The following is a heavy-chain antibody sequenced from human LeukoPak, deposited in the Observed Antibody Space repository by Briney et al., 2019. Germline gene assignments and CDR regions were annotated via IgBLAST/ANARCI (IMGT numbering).Heavy chain of an antibody. J-gene: IGHJ5*02. CDR1: GGSISSYY. D-gene: IGHD6-19*01. CDR3: AGGIAVAGIPS. CDR2: IYYSGST. Sequence: SETLSLTCTVSGGSISSYYWSWIRQPPGKGLEWVGDIYYSGSTNYNPSIKSRVTISVDTSKNQFYLKLSSVTDADTAVYYCAGGIAVAGIPSWGQGTLVTVSS. V-gene: IGHV4-59*01.